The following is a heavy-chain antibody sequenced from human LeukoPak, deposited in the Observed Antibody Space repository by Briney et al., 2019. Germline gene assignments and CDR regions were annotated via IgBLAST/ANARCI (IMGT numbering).Heavy chain of an antibody. V-gene: IGHV3-30*18. CDR2: ISYDGSNK. J-gene: IGHJ4*02. CDR1: GFTFSSYG. CDR3: AKDHTSGYSYGYDY. D-gene: IGHD5-18*01. Sequence: GRSLRLSCAASGFTFSSYGMHWVRQAPGKGLEWVAVISYDGSNKYYADSVKGRFTISRDNSKNTLYLQMNSLRAEDTAVYYCAKDHTSGYSYGYDYWGQGTLVTVSS.